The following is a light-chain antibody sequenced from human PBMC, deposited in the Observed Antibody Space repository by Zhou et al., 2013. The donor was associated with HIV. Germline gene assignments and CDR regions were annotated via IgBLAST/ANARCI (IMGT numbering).Light chain of an antibody. J-gene: IGKJ5*01. Sequence: EIVLTQSPGTLSLSPGERATLFCRASHSISTYLVWYQQKPGQAPRLLIYGASSRATGIPDRFSGSGSGTDFTLTISRLEPEDFAVYYCQQRISWPITFGQGTRLEIK. CDR2: GAS. CDR3: QQRISWPIT. V-gene: IGKV3D-20*02. CDR1: HSISTY.